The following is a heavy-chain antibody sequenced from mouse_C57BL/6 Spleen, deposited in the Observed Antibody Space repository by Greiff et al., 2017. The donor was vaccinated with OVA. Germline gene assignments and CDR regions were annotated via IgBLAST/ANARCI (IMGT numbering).Heavy chain of an antibody. Sequence: HVHVKPPWAELVQPGASVKMSCKASGYTFTSYWITWVKQRPGQGLEWIGDIYPGSGSTNYNEKFKSKATLTVDTSSSTAYMQLSSLTSEDSAVYYCAREGDSIFADWGQGTLVTVSA. CDR2: IYPGSGST. CDR1: GYTFTSYW. V-gene: IGHV1-55*01. CDR3: AREGDSIFAD. J-gene: IGHJ3*01. D-gene: IGHD2-10*02.